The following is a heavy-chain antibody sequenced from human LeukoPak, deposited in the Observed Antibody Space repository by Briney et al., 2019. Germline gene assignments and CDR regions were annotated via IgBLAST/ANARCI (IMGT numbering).Heavy chain of an antibody. CDR2: IRSKAYGGTT. D-gene: IGHD3-16*02. V-gene: IGHV3-49*04. CDR3: TRDFGHDYVWGSYRPAPLAY. CDR1: GFTFGDYA. Sequence: GGSLRLSCTASGFTFGDYAMSWVRQAPGKGLEWVGFIRSKAYGGTTEYAASVKGRFTISRDDSKSIAYLQMNSLKTEDTAVYYCTRDFGHDYVWGSYRPAPLAYWGQGTLVTVSS. J-gene: IGHJ4*02.